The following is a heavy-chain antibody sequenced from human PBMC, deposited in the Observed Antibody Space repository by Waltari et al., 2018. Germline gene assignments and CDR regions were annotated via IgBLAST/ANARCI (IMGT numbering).Heavy chain of an antibody. CDR2: INHSGST. J-gene: IGHJ6*02. Sequence: QVQLQQWGAGLLKPSETLSLTCAVYGGSFSGSYWSWIRQPPGKGLEWIGEINHSGSTNYNPSLKSRVTISVDTSKNQFSLKLSSVTAADTAVYYCARGRQYSGSYGTYYYYYGMDVWGQGTTVTVSS. CDR1: GGSFSGSY. CDR3: ARGRQYSGSYGTYYYYYGMDV. V-gene: IGHV4-34*01. D-gene: IGHD1-26*01.